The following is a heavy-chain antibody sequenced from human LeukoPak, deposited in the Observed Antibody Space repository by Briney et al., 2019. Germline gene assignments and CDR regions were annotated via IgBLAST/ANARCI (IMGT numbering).Heavy chain of an antibody. V-gene: IGHV3-30-3*01. CDR1: GFTFSSYA. CDR3: ARESRPYKTYYYDSSGYYLRY. J-gene: IGHJ4*02. Sequence: GRSLRLSCAASGFTFSSYAMHWVRQAPGRGLEWVAVISYDGSNKYYADSVKGRFTISRDNSKNTLYLQMNSLRAEDTAVYYCARESRPYKTYYYDSSGYYLRYWGQGTLVTVSS. CDR2: ISYDGSNK. D-gene: IGHD3-22*01.